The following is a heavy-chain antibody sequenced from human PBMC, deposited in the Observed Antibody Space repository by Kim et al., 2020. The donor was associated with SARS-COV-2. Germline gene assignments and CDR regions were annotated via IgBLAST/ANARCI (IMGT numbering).Heavy chain of an antibody. Sequence: SETLSLTCTVSGGSISSYYWSWIRQPAGKGLEWIGRIYTSGSTNYNPSLKSRVTMSVDTSKNQFSLKLSSVTAADTAVYYCARDRPFTIFGVVMTANGFDPWGQGTLVTVSS. CDR2: IYTSGST. CDR1: GGSISSYY. J-gene: IGHJ5*02. D-gene: IGHD3-3*01. CDR3: ARDRPFTIFGVVMTANGFDP. V-gene: IGHV4-4*07.